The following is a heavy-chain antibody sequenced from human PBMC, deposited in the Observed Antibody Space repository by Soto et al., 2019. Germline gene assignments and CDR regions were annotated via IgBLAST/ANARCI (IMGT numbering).Heavy chain of an antibody. V-gene: IGHV3-23*01. CDR1: GCTFSNYA. CDR3: AKEREARGIDY. J-gene: IGHJ4*02. Sequence: EVHLLESGGGLVQPGGSLRLSCAASGCTFSNYAMSWVRQAPGKGLEWVSTISNSGGNTYYADSVKGRFTISRYNSENTLYLQMNSLRSEDTALSYCAKEREARGIDYWGQGSLVSVSS. CDR2: ISNSGGNT. D-gene: IGHD3-10*01.